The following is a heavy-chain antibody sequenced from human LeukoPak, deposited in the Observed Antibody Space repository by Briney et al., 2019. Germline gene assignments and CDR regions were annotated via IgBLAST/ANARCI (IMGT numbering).Heavy chain of an antibody. J-gene: IGHJ4*02. CDR1: GFTVSSNY. CDR3: ARGREGSSWYGDY. CDR2: IYSGGST. D-gene: IGHD6-13*01. V-gene: IGHV3-53*01. Sequence: GGSLRLSCVASGFTVSSNYMSWVRQAPGKGLEWVSVIYSGGSTYYADSVKGRFTISRDNSKNTLYLQMNSLRAEDTAVYYCARGREGSSWYGDYWGQGTLVTVSS.